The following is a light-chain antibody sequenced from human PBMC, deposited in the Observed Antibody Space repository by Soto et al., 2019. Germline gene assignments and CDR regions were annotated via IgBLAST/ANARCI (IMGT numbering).Light chain of an antibody. CDR2: EVT. CDR3: SSYAGANYPYV. J-gene: IGLJ1*01. V-gene: IGLV2-8*01. Sequence: QSALTQPPSASGSPGQSVAISCTGTSSDVGGYNYVSWYQHHPGKAPKLIIYEVTTRSSGVPDRFSGSKSSNTASLTVSGLQADDEADYYCSSYAGANYPYVFGTGTKLTVL. CDR1: SSDVGGYNY.